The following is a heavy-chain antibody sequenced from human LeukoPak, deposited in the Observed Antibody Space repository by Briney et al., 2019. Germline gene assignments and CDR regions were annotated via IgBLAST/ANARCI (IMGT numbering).Heavy chain of an antibody. CDR2: INHSGST. D-gene: IGHD3-10*01. CDR3: ARGALDSAAMVRGNPSYYFDY. V-gene: IGHV4-34*01. CDR1: GGSFSGYY. J-gene: IGHJ4*02. Sequence: PSETPSLTCAVYGGSFSGYYWSWIRQPPGKGLEWIGEINHSGSTNYNPSLKSRVTISVDTSKNQFSLKLSSVTAADTAVYYCARGALDSAAMVRGNPSYYFDYWGQGTLVTVSS.